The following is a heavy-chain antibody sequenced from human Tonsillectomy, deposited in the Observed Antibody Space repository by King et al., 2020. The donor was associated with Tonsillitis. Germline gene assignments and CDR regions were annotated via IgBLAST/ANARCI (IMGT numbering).Heavy chain of an antibody. J-gene: IGHJ4*02. V-gene: IGHV3-7*03. Sequence: QLVQSGGGLVQPGGSLRLSCAASGFTFSSYWMSWVRQAPGKGLEWVANIKGDGSEKRYVDSVKGRFTISRDNAKNSLSLQMDSPRAEDTAMYYSARGQWVFDFWGQGTVVTVSS. CDR1: GFTFSSYW. CDR3: ARGQWVFDF. D-gene: IGHD6-19*01. CDR2: IKGDGSEK.